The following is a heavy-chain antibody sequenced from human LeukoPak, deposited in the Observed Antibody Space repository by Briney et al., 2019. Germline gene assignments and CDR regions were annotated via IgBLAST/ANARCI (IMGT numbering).Heavy chain of an antibody. D-gene: IGHD6-19*01. CDR2: IYYSGST. Sequence: SETLSLTCTVSGGSISSYYWSWIRQPPGKGLEWIGYIYYSGSTNYNPSLKSRVTISVDTSKNEFSLKLKSVTAADTAVYYCARGHYSSGWYLDYWGQGALVSVSS. CDR3: ARGHYSSGWYLDY. J-gene: IGHJ4*02. CDR1: GGSISSYY. V-gene: IGHV4-59*01.